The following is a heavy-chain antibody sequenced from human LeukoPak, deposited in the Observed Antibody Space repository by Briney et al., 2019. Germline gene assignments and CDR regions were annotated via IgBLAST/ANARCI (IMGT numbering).Heavy chain of an antibody. CDR3: AKDTIAAAGRYYYYYMDV. CDR2: IRYDGSNK. CDR1: GFTFSSYG. V-gene: IGHV3-30*02. D-gene: IGHD6-13*01. Sequence: GGSLRLSCAASGFTFSSYGMHWVRQAPGKGLEWVAFIRYDGSNKYYADSVKGRFTISRDNSKNTLYLQMNSLRAEDTAVYYCAKDTIAAAGRYYYYYMDVWGKGTTVTISS. J-gene: IGHJ6*03.